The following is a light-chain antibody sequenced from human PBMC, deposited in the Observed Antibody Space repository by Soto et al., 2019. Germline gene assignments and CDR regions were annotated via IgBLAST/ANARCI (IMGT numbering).Light chain of an antibody. CDR2: GAS. CDR1: QSVSNNY. J-gene: IGKJ3*01. V-gene: IGKV3-20*01. CDR3: QQYGSSPVS. Sequence: EIVLTQSPGTLSLSPGERATLSCRASQSVSNNYLAWYQQKPGQAPRFLIYGASSRATGTPDRFSGSGSGTDFTLTISRLEPEDYAVYYCQQYGSSPVSFGHGTKVDIK.